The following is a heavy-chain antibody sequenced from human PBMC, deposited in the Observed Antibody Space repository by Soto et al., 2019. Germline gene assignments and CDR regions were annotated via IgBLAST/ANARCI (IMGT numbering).Heavy chain of an antibody. CDR3: ARDPGLYTTIVSRVPAFDI. CDR2: ISAYNGNT. J-gene: IGHJ3*02. Sequence: ASVKVSCKASGYTFTSYGISWVRRAPGQGLEWMGWISAYNGNTNYAQKLQGRVTMTTDTSTSTAYMELRSLRSDDTAVYYCARDPGLYTTIVSRVPAFDIWCQGTMVTFSS. CDR1: GYTFTSYG. D-gene: IGHD3-22*01. V-gene: IGHV1-18*01.